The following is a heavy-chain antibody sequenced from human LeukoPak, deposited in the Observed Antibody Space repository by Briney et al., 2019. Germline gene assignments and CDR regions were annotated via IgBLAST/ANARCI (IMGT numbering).Heavy chain of an antibody. CDR1: GYTFTSYG. CDR3: ARGDYYDSSGPPFDY. CDR2: ISAYNGNT. V-gene: IGHV1-18*01. Sequence: ASVKVSCKASGYTFTSYGISWVRQAPGQGLEWMGWISAYNGNTNYAQKLQGRVTMTTDASTSTAYMELRSLRSDDTAVYYCARGDYYDSSGPPFDYWGQGTLVTVSS. J-gene: IGHJ4*02. D-gene: IGHD3-22*01.